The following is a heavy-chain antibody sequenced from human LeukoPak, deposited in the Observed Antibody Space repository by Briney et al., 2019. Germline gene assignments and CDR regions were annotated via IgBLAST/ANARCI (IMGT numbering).Heavy chain of an antibody. CDR3: ARDPLYYDSSGYESR. CDR1: GYTFTGYY. V-gene: IGHV1-2*06. CDR2: VNPNSGGT. D-gene: IGHD3-22*01. J-gene: IGHJ4*02. Sequence: ASVKVSCKASGYTFTGYYMHWVRQAPGQGLEWMGRVNPNSGGTNYAQKFQGRVTMTRDTSISTAYMELSRLRFDDTAVYYCARDPLYYDSSGYESRWGQGTLVTVSS.